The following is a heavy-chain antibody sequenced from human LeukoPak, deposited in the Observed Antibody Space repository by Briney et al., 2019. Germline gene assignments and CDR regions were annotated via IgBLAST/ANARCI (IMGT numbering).Heavy chain of an antibody. J-gene: IGHJ4*02. Sequence: GGSLRLSCEASGFTFSSYWMSWVRQAPGKGLEWVANIKQDESEKYYVDSVKGRFTISRDNAKNSLYLQMNSLRAEDTAVYYCARARVVTKWIDYWGQGTLVTVSS. CDR2: IKQDESEK. CDR3: ARARVVTKWIDY. D-gene: IGHD2-21*02. V-gene: IGHV3-7*03. CDR1: GFTFSSYW.